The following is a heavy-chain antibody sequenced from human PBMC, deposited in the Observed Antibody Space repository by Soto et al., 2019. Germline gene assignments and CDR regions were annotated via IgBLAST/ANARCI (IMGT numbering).Heavy chain of an antibody. V-gene: IGHV1-8*01. CDR2: MNPNSGNT. CDR1: GYTFTSYD. D-gene: IGHD3-3*01. Sequence: GASVKVSCKASGYTFTSYDINWVRQATGQGLEWMGWMNPNSGNTGYAQKFQGRVTMTRNTSISTAYMELSSLRSEDTAVYYCASFWKDYYYMDVWGKGTTVTVSS. CDR3: ASFWKDYYYMDV. J-gene: IGHJ6*03.